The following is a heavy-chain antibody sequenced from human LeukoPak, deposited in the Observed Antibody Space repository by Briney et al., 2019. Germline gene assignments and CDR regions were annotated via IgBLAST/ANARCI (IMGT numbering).Heavy chain of an antibody. Sequence: SETLSLTCTVSGGSISSYYWSWIRQPAGKGLEWIGEINHSGSTNYNPSLKSRVTISVDTSKNQFSLKLSSVTAADTAVYYCARVLPAAMGIDYWGQGTLVTVSS. J-gene: IGHJ4*02. CDR2: INHSGST. V-gene: IGHV4-34*01. CDR1: GGSISSYY. D-gene: IGHD2-2*01. CDR3: ARVLPAAMGIDY.